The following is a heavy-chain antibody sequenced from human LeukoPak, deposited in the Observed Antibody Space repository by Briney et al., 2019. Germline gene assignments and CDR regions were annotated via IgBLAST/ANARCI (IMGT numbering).Heavy chain of an antibody. D-gene: IGHD6-19*01. J-gene: IGHJ4*02. CDR1: GLTFSTYW. V-gene: IGHV3-74*01. CDR3: AREGTSGWYYFDY. Sequence: PGGSLRLSCAASGLTFSTYWMHWVRQAPGKGLVWVSRINSDGRGTTYADFVKGRFTISRDNAKNTLYLQMNSLRAEDTAVYYCAREGTSGWYYFDYWGQGTLVTVSS. CDR2: INSDGRGT.